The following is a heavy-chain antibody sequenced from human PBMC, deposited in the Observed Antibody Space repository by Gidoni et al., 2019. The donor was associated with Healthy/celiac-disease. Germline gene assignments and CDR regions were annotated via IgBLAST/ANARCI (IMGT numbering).Heavy chain of an antibody. CDR2: TYYRSKWYN. D-gene: IGHD5-18*01. CDR3: ARDRSFRYSYGYDY. J-gene: IGHJ4*02. CDR1: GDSVPSHSPA. Sequence: QVQLQQSGPGLVKPSQTVSLTCAISGDSVPSHSPAWNWIRQSPSRGLEWLGRTYYRSKWYNDYAVSVKSRITINPDTSKNRFSLQLNSGTPEDTAVYYCARDRSFRYSYGYDYWGQGTLVTVSS. V-gene: IGHV6-1*01.